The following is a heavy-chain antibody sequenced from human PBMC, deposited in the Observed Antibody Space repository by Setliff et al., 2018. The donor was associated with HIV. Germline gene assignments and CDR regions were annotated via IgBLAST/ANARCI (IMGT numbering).Heavy chain of an antibody. CDR2: IYHSGST. V-gene: IGHV4-38-2*01. CDR1: GYSISSGYY. CDR3: ARAFYYYYMDV. Sequence: PSETLSLTCAVSGYSISSGYYWGWIRQPPGKGLEWIGNIYHSGSTYYNPSLKSRVTLSADTSKNQFSLKLSSVTAADTAVYYCARAFYYYYMDVWGKGTTVTVSS. D-gene: IGHD3-3*02. J-gene: IGHJ6*03.